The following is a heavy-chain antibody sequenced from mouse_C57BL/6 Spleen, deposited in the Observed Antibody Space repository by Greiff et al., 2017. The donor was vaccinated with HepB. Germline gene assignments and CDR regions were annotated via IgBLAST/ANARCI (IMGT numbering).Heavy chain of an antibody. J-gene: IGHJ4*01. Sequence: DVQLQESGGGLVKPGGSLKLSCAASGFTFSDYGMHWVRQAPEKGLEWVAYISSGSSTIYYADTVKGRFTISRDNAKNTLFLQMTSLRSEDTAMYYCARRDYYGPMDYWGQGTSVTVSS. CDR1: GFTFSDYG. CDR3: ARRDYYGPMDY. CDR2: ISSGSSTI. D-gene: IGHD1-1*01. V-gene: IGHV5-17*01.